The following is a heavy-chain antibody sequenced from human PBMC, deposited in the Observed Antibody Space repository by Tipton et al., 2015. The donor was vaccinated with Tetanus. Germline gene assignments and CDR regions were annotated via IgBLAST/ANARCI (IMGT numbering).Heavy chain of an antibody. V-gene: IGHV4-59*01. CDR1: RGSRSANY. Sequence: QVQLVQSGAEVKPSETLSLTCAVSRGSRSANYWSWIRQSPGKGLEWIGYIQYNGITNYHPSLKSRVTISVDSSTSQFSLRLASVTAADTAVYYCACGSGYFDSSYHSPLDFWGRGTLVTVSS. CDR3: ACGSGYFDSSYHSPLDF. J-gene: IGHJ4*02. D-gene: IGHD3-22*01. CDR2: IQYNGIT.